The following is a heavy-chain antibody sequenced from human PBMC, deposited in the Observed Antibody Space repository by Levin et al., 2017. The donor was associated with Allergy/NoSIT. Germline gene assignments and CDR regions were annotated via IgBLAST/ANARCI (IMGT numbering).Heavy chain of an antibody. CDR2: IDWDDDK. CDR3: ARIRYSSGWYGIDY. V-gene: IGHV2-70*01. J-gene: IGHJ4*02. CDR1: GFSLSTSGMC. D-gene: IGHD6-19*01. Sequence: SQTLSLTCTFSGFSLSTSGMCVSWIRQPPGKALEWLALIDWDDDKYYSTSLKTRLTISKDTSKNQVVLTMTNMDPVDTATYYCARIRYSSGWYGIDYWGQGTLVTVSS.